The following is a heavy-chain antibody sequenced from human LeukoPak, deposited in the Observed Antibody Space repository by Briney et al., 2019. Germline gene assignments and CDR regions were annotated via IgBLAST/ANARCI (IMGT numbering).Heavy chain of an antibody. CDR1: GFTFSSYS. D-gene: IGHD5-18*01. Sequence: GGSLRLSCAASGFTFSSYSMNWVCQAPGKGLEWVSYISSSSSTIYYADSVKGRFTISRDNAKNSLYLQMNSLRAEDTAVYYCARAGVDTAIFTKKDDKEYYYYYMDVWGKGTTVTVSS. CDR3: ARAGVDTAIFTKKDDKEYYYYYMDV. V-gene: IGHV3-48*04. J-gene: IGHJ6*03. CDR2: ISSSSSTI.